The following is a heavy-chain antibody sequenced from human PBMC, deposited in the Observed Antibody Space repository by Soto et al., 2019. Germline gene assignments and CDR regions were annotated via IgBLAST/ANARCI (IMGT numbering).Heavy chain of an antibody. J-gene: IGHJ3*02. Sequence: SETPSLTCTVSGGPISSYYWSWLRQPPGKGLEWIGYIYYSGSTNYNPSLKSRVTISVDTSKNQFSLKLSSVTAADTDVYYCARDGDYYDSPRGAAFDIWGQGTMVTVSS. V-gene: IGHV4-59*01. CDR3: ARDGDYYDSPRGAAFDI. D-gene: IGHD3-22*01. CDR1: GGPISSYY. CDR2: IYYSGST.